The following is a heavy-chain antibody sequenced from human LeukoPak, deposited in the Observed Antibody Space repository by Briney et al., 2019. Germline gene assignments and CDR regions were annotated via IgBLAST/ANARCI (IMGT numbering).Heavy chain of an antibody. D-gene: IGHD5-12*01. CDR2: ISGSGTYI. V-gene: IGHV3-21*04. CDR3: ARELDIVATSYFDL. Sequence: PGGSLRLSCAASGFTFSSNSMNWVRQTPGKGLEWVSSISGSGTYIYYADSVKGRFTTSRDNAKKSLSLLMNSLRAEDTAVYYCARELDIVATSYFDLWGRGTLVTVAS. J-gene: IGHJ2*01. CDR1: GFTFSSNS.